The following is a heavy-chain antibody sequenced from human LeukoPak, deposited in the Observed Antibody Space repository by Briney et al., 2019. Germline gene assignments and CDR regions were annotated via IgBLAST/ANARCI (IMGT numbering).Heavy chain of an antibody. J-gene: IGHJ4*02. D-gene: IGHD5-12*01. CDR3: AKDLARGYSGYDRGAFDY. V-gene: IGHV3-23*01. CDR1: GFTFSSYA. Sequence: GGSLRLSCAASGFTFSSYAMSWVRQAPGKGLEWVSAISGSGGSTYYADSVKGRFTISRDNSKNTLYLQMNSLRAEDTAVYYCAKDLARGYSGYDRGAFDYWGQGTLVTVSP. CDR2: ISGSGGST.